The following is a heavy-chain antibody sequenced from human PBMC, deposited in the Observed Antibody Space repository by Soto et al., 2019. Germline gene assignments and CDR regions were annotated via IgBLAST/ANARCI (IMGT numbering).Heavy chain of an antibody. CDR3: ARGRTYYYDSSGYPSYYYYYGMDV. Sequence: GASVKVSCTASGGTFSSYAISWVRQAPGQGLEWMGGIIPIFGTANYAQKFQGRVTITADESTSTAYMELSSLRSEDTAVYYCARGRTYYYDSSGYPSYYYYYGMDVWGQGTTVTVSS. CDR2: IIPIFGTA. CDR1: GGTFSSYA. D-gene: IGHD3-22*01. J-gene: IGHJ6*02. V-gene: IGHV1-69*13.